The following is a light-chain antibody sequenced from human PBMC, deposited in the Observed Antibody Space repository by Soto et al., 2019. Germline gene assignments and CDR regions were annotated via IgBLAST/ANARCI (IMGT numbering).Light chain of an antibody. V-gene: IGKV3-20*01. J-gene: IGKJ3*01. CDR1: QSLSSNY. CDR2: GAS. Sequence: EIVLTQSPGTLSLSPGERATLSCRASQSLSSNYLAWYQQKPGQAPRLLIYGASSRASGIPDRFGGSESGTDFTLTISSLEPEDFAVYYCQHYGRSAIFTLGPGTTVDIK. CDR3: QHYGRSAIFT.